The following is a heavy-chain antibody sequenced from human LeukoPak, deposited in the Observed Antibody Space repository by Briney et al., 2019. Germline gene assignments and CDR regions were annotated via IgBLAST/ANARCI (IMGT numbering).Heavy chain of an antibody. CDR1: GFTFSSYW. V-gene: IGHV3-23*01. J-gene: IGHJ4*02. D-gene: IGHD3-22*01. CDR2: ISGSGGST. CDR3: AKDQPPYYDSSGSK. Sequence: PGGSLRLSCAASGFTFSSYWMSWVRQAPGKGLEWVSAISGSGGSTYYADSVKGRFTISRDNSKNTLYLQMNSLRAEDTAVYYCAKDQPPYYDSSGSKWGQGTLVTVSS.